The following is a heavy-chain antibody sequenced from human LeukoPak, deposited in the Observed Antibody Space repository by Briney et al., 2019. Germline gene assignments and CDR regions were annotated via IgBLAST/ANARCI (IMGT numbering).Heavy chain of an antibody. J-gene: IGHJ4*02. CDR2: ISSRGSTI. CDR1: GFTFSSYE. CDR3: ARVGLGWAYFDY. D-gene: IGHD3-16*01. V-gene: IGHV3-48*03. Sequence: GGSLRFSCAASGFTFSSYEMNWVRQAPGKGLEWISYISSRGSTIYYADSVKGRFTISRGNAKNSLYLQMNSLRAEDTAVYYCARVGLGWAYFDYWGQGTLVTVSS.